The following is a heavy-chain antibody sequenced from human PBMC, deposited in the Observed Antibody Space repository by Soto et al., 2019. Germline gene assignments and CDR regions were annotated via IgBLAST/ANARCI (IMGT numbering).Heavy chain of an antibody. D-gene: IGHD2-15*01. CDR2: INPNSGGT. J-gene: IGHJ6*02. CDR1: GYTFTGYY. Sequence: QVQLVQSGAEVKKPGASVKVSCKASGYTFTGYYMHWVRQAPGQGLGWMGWINPNSGGTNYAQKFQGRVTMTRDTSISTAYMELSRLRSDDTAVYYCATSLSLYYYYYGMDVWGQGTTVTVSS. CDR3: ATSLSLYYYYYGMDV. V-gene: IGHV1-2*02.